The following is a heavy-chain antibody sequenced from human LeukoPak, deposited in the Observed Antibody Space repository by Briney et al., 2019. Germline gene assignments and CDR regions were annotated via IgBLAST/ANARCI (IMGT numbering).Heavy chain of an antibody. J-gene: IGHJ6*03. CDR1: GGSISSYY. CDR3: ARNTVTTPYYYYMDV. Sequence: PSETLSLTCTVSGGSISSYYWGWIRQPPGKGLEWIGYIYYSGSTNYNPSLKSRVTISVDTSKNQFSLKLSSVTAADTAVYYCARNTVTTPYYYYMDVWGKGTTVTVSS. CDR2: IYYSGST. D-gene: IGHD4-11*01. V-gene: IGHV4-59*01.